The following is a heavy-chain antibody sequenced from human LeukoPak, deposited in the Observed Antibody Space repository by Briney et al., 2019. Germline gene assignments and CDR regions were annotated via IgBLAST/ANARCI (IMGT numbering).Heavy chain of an antibody. CDR2: ISAYNGNT. V-gene: IGHV1-18*01. CDR3: ARDSVDGSGTYYNDSPNY. J-gene: IGHJ4*02. CDR1: GYTFSSYG. Sequence: ASVKVSCKASGYTFSSYGISWVRQAPGQGLEWMGWISAYNGNTDYAQNLRGRLIMTTDTSTSTAYMELRSLRSDDTAVYYCARDSVDGSGTYYNDSPNYWGQGTLVTVSS. D-gene: IGHD3-10*01.